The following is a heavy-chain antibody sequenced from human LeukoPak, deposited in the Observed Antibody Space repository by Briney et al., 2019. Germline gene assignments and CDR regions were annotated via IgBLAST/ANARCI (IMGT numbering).Heavy chain of an antibody. CDR3: ARDNADQRGYFAWGPTAHDHFDY. V-gene: IGHV3-21*01. D-gene: IGHD5-18*01. CDR1: GFTFSSYS. J-gene: IGHJ4*02. Sequence: PGGSLRLSCAASGFTFSSYSMNWVRQAPGKGLEWVSSISSSSSYIYYADSVKGRFTISRDNAKNSLYLQMNSLRAEDTAVYCCARDNADQRGYFAWGPTAHDHFDYWGQGTLVTVSS. CDR2: ISSSSSYI.